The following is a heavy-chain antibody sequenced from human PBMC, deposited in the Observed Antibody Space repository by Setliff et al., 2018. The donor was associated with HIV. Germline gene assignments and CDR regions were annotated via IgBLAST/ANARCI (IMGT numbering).Heavy chain of an antibody. CDR1: GGSISSFTHH. V-gene: IGHV4-39*01. CDR3: AKLVTKARGVSWRMDY. J-gene: IGHJ4*02. Sequence: SETLSLTCTVSGGSISSFTHHWGVIRQPPGKGLEWIGSIYYSGSTQYNPSLKSRVTMSVDTSKDQFFLRLNSVTAADAALYYCAKLVTKARGVSWRMDYWGQGTLVTVSS. CDR2: IYYSGST. D-gene: IGHD3-10*01.